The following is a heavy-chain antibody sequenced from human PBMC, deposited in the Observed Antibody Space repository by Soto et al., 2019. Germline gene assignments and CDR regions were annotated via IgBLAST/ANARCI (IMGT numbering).Heavy chain of an antibody. V-gene: IGHV4-59*01. D-gene: IGHD4-17*01. CDR3: ARQITVNSYYYYGMDV. Sequence: SETLSLTRTVSGGSIRSYYWSWIRQPPGKGLEWIGYIYYSGDTNYNPSLKSRVTISVDTSKNQFSLKLSSVTAADTAVYYCARQITVNSYYYYGMDVWGQGTTVTVSS. J-gene: IGHJ6*02. CDR2: IYYSGDT. CDR1: GGSIRSYY.